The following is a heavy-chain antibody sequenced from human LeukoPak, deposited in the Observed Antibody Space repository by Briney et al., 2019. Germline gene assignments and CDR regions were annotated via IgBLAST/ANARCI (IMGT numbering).Heavy chain of an antibody. D-gene: IGHD6-13*01. V-gene: IGHV1-18*01. Sequence: ASVKVSCKASGYTFTSYGISWVRQAPGQGLEWMGWISPYNGYTSYAQNFQGRVTMTRDTSTSTVYMELSSLRSEDTAVFYCARVGQQLFTNWYFDLWGRGTLVTVSS. CDR3: ARVGQQLFTNWYFDL. CDR1: GYTFTSYG. CDR2: ISPYNGYT. J-gene: IGHJ2*01.